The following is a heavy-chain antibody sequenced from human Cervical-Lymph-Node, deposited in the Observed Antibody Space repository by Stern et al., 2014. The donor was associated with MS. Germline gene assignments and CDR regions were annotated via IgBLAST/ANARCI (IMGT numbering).Heavy chain of an antibody. CDR3: SRDLADPALVSGSAY. CDR1: GYTFSSYY. J-gene: IGHJ4*02. D-gene: IGHD1-14*01. V-gene: IGHV1-46*01. CDR2: INPGGGRA. Sequence: VQLVESGAEVRKPGASVKISCKASGYTFSSYYFHWVRQAPGQGLEWMGIINPGGGRASYAKNLQGRITMTRDTSTPPGYMELSNLRSEDTAVYYCSRDLADPALVSGSAYWGQGTLVIVSS.